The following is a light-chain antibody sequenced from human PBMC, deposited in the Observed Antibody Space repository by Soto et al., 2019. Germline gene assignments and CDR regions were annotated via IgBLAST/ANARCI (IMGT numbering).Light chain of an antibody. Sequence: QSALTQPASVSGSPGQSITISCTGTSSDVGGYNFVSWFQHHPGKAPKVMIYEVSNRPSGVSNRFSGSKSGNTASLTISGLQAEDEADYYCSSFTTSHTYIFGTGTKVTVL. CDR2: EVS. CDR1: SSDVGGYNF. CDR3: SSFTTSHTYI. V-gene: IGLV2-14*01. J-gene: IGLJ1*01.